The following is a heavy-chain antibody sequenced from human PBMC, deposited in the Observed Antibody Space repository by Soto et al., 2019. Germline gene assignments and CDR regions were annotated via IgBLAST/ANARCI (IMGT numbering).Heavy chain of an antibody. J-gene: IGHJ6*02. CDR2: MNAKSGDT. CDR1: GYTFSDFD. V-gene: IGHV1-8*02. D-gene: IGHD3-16*01. CDR3: ARGNPFNYAGFDV. Sequence: GASVKVSCKASGYTFSDFDINWLRQAAGQGPEWMGWMNAKSGDTFSAQRFQGKFTMTWDTSLSTAYMEVGSLTSDDAAIYYCARGNPFNYAGFDVWGQGTTVTV.